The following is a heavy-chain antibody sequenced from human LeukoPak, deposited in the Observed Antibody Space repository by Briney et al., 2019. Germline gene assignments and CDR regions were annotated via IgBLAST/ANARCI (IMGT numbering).Heavy chain of an antibody. CDR3: AKHPSDYGDYVTYFDY. CDR2: ISDDGRNK. V-gene: IGHV3-30*18. Sequence: PGGSLRLSCAGAGFSITDHHMDWVRQAPGKGLEWVGVISDDGRNKKYADSVKGRFTISRDNSKDTLYLQMNSLRDEDTAVYYCAKHPSDYGDYVTYFDYWGQGTLVTVSS. D-gene: IGHD4-17*01. J-gene: IGHJ4*02. CDR1: GFSITDHH.